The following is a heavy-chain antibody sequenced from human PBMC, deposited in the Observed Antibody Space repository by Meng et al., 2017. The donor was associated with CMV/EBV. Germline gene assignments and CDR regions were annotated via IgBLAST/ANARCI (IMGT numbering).Heavy chain of an antibody. J-gene: IGHJ6*02. CDR3: AGEYCGDGSCYRCYNYGVDV. CDR1: GGSFSSGSYY. V-gene: IGHV4-61*01. D-gene: IGHD2-15*01. Sequence: SETLSLTCTVSGGSFSSGSYYWSWIRQPPGKGLEWIGYIYYSGSTNYNPSLKSLVTISVDTSKNQFSLKLSSVTAADTAVYYCAGEYCGDGSCYRCYNYGVDVWGQGTTVTVSS. CDR2: IYYSGST.